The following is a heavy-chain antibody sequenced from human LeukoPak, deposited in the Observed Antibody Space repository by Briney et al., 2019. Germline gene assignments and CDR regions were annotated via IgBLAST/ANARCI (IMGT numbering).Heavy chain of an antibody. CDR2: TSSSSSTI. CDR1: GFTFSSYS. J-gene: IGHJ6*02. V-gene: IGHV3-48*01. D-gene: IGHD2-2*02. CDR3: ARSRYTRGPIYYYYGMDV. Sequence: SGESLRLSCAASGFTFSSYSMNWVRQAPGKGLEWVSYTSSSSSTIYYADSVKGRFTISGDNAKNSLYLQMNSLRAEDTAVYYCARSRYTRGPIYYYYGMDVWGQGTTVTVSS.